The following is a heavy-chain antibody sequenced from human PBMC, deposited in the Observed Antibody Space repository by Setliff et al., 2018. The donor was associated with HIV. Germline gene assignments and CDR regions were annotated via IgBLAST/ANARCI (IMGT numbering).Heavy chain of an antibody. CDR2: INPNSGVT. Sequence: ASVKVSCKASGYTFTGYYMHWVRQAPGQGLEWMGWINPNSGVTNYAQSFQGRVTMTRDTSISTAYMELSRLRSDDTAVYYCARDLSLDIAAAGADYWGQGTLVTVSS. CDR3: ARDLSLDIAAAGADY. D-gene: IGHD6-13*01. V-gene: IGHV1-2*02. CDR1: GYTFTGYY. J-gene: IGHJ4*02.